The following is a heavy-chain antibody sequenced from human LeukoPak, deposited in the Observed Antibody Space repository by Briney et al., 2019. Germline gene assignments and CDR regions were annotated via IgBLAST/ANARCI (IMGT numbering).Heavy chain of an antibody. CDR1: GFTFSGYW. CDR2: INLDGSVI. D-gene: IGHD3-22*01. Sequence: VGSLRLSCAASGFTFSGYWMSWVRQAPGKGLEWVANINLDGSVIHYVDSAKGRFTISRDNAKNSLYLQMNYLRAEDTALYYCATSDDSSGSDWGQGTLVTVSS. J-gene: IGHJ4*02. V-gene: IGHV3-7*01. CDR3: ATSDDSSGSD.